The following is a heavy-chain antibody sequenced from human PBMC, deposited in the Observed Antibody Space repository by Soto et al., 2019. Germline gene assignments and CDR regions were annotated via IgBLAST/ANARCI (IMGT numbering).Heavy chain of an antibody. CDR3: ARAIGPTLFDD. D-gene: IGHD3-22*01. V-gene: IGHV3-13*04. Sequence: LRLSCSASGFTFSSYDMHWVRQGPGKGLEWVSAIGTAGDTNYAGSVKGRFTISRENAKNSLYLQMNSLRAGDTAIYFCARAIGPTLFDDWGQGTLVTVSS. CDR1: GFTFSSYD. J-gene: IGHJ4*02. CDR2: IGTAGDT.